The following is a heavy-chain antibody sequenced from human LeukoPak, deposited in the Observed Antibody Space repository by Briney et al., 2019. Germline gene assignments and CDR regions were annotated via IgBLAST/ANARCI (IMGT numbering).Heavy chain of an antibody. CDR3: ARDYQTVTTPRSGWFDP. D-gene: IGHD4-17*01. CDR2: ISAYNGNT. V-gene: IGHV1-18*01. CDR1: GYTFTSYG. J-gene: IGHJ5*02. Sequence: GASVKVSCKASGYTFTSYGISWVRQAPGQGLEWMGWISAYNGNTNYAQKLQGRVTMTTDTSTSTAYMEVRSLRSDDTAVYYCARDYQTVTTPRSGWFDPWGQGTLVTVSS.